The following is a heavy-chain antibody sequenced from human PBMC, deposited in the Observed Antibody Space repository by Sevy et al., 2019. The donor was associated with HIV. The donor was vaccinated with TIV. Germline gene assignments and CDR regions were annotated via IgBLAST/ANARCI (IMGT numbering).Heavy chain of an antibody. V-gene: IGHV3-30*18. J-gene: IGHJ6*02. CDR1: GFTFSSYG. Sequence: GGSLRLSCAASGFTFSSYGMHWVRQAPGKGLEWVAVISYDGSNKYYADSVKGRFTISRDNSKNTLYLQMNSLRAEDTAVYYCAKDLMLELHPRYYYYGMDVWGQGTTVTVSS. CDR3: AKDLMLELHPRYYYYGMDV. D-gene: IGHD1-7*01. CDR2: ISYDGSNK.